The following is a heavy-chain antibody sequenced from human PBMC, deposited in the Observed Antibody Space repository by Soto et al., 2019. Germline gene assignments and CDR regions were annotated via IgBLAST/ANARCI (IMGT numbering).Heavy chain of an antibody. CDR2: ISAYDGST. J-gene: IGHJ5*02. V-gene: IGHV1-18*01. CDR3: ARHNSQWPNWFDP. D-gene: IGHD1-1*01. Sequence: QVQQVQSGAEVKRPGASAKVSCKASGYTFTSYGFSWVRQAPGQGIEWMGWISAYDGSTNYAQKFQGRGTMITDTSTSTAYMELKSRRSDDTAVYYCARHNSQWPNWFDPWGQGTLVTVSS. CDR1: GYTFTSYG.